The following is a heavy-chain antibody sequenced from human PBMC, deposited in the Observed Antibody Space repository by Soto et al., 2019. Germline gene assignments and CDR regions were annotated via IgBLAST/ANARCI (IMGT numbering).Heavy chain of an antibody. J-gene: IGHJ6*04. D-gene: IGHD6-13*01. CDR2: VYYRGNT. Sequence: SETLSHPYTGSGGPPSGFYWRWFRQPPGKGMEWIAYVYYRGNTNYNPSLKSRLTASVSTSKNQFSLQLHSVTAADTAVYYCARDDAAGKMDVWGKGTSVTVSS. V-gene: IGHV4-59*01. CDR1: GGPPSGFY. CDR3: ARDDAAGKMDV.